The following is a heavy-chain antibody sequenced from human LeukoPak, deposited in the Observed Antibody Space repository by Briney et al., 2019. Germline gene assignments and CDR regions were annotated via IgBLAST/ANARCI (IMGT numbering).Heavy chain of an antibody. CDR2: IYHSGST. D-gene: IGHD3-22*01. V-gene: IGHV4-38-2*02. CDR1: GYSISSGYY. CDR3: ARDSYYYDSSGYLYYFDY. J-gene: IGHJ4*02. Sequence: SETLSLTCTVSGYSISSGYYWGWIRQPPGKGLEWIGSIYHSGSTYYNPSLKSRVTISVDTSKNQFSLKLSSVTAADTAVYYCARDSYYYDSSGYLYYFDYWGQGTLVTVSS.